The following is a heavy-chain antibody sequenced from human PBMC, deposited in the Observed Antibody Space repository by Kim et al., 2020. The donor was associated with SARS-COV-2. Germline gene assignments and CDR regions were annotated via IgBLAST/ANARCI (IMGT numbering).Heavy chain of an antibody. J-gene: IGHJ6*02. D-gene: IGHD3-22*01. CDR2: ISAYNGNT. CDR3: ARDKGRGYYDSSGYTPGGMDV. Sequence: ASVKVSCKASGYTFTSYGISWVRQAPGQGLEWIGWISAYNGNTNYAQKLQGRVTMTTDTSTSTAYMELRSLRSDDTAVYYCARDKGRGYYDSSGYTPGGMDVWGQGTTVTVSS. CDR1: GYTFTSYG. V-gene: IGHV1-18*01.